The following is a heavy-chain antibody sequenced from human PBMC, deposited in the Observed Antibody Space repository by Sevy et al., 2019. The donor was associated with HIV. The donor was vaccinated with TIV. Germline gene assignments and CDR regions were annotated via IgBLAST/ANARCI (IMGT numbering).Heavy chain of an antibody. CDR2: ISGSTIDT. Sequence: GGSLRLSCAASGFTFGNYAMNWVRQAPGKGLEWVSSISGSTIDTSYADSVKGRFTISRDNSQNTLYLEMNSLRAEDTAVYYCAKDRTNSLSRYYLDHWGQGTLVTVSS. V-gene: IGHV3-23*01. J-gene: IGHJ4*02. D-gene: IGHD2-2*01. CDR3: AKDRTNSLSRYYLDH. CDR1: GFTFGNYA.